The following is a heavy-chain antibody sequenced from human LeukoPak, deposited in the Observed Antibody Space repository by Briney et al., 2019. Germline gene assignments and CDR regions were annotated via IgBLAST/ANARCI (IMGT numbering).Heavy chain of an antibody. J-gene: IGHJ5*02. CDR2: ISGGKDST. CDR3: ATKRGQGTQLNYNWFDP. D-gene: IGHD1-1*01. V-gene: IGHV3-23*01. CDR1: GFTFSIYA. Sequence: GGSLRLSCAASGFTFSIYAMYWVRQAPGKGLEWVSAISGGKDSTYYADSVKGRFTISRDNSRSTLYLQMNSLRAEDTAIYYCATKRGQGTQLNYNWFDPWGQGTLVTVSS.